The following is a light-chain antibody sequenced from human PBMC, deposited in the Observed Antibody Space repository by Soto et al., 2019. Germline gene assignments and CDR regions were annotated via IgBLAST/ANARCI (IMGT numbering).Light chain of an antibody. V-gene: IGLV2-14*01. CDR3: SSYTSSSTPV. Sequence: QSVLTQPASVSGSPGQSITISCTGTSSDVGGYNYVSWYQQHPGKAPKPMIYDVSNRPSGVSNRFSGSKSGNTASLTISGLQAEDEADYYCSSYTSSSTPVFGGGTKLTVL. CDR1: SSDVGGYNY. J-gene: IGLJ2*01. CDR2: DVS.